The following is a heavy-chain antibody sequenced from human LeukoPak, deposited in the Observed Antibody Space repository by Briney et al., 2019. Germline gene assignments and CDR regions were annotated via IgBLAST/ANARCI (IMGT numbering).Heavy chain of an antibody. CDR3: ARDRGYSTFDM. CDR2: TNQDGSEK. Sequence: GGSPRLSCVASGFTFSSYWMAWVRQAPGKGLEWVANTNQDGSEKNYVDSVKGRLTISRDNAKNSLCLQMNSLRAEDTAVYYCARDRGYSTFDMWGQGTMVTVSS. CDR1: GFTFSSYW. J-gene: IGHJ3*02. V-gene: IGHV3-7*05. D-gene: IGHD5-18*01.